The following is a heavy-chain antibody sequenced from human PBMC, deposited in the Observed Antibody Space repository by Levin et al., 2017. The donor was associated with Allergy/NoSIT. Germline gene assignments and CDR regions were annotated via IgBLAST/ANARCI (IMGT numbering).Heavy chain of an antibody. V-gene: IGHV4-61*01. CDR3: AREDMSTSLDY. Sequence: SETLSLSCTVSGGSVSTGNYYWTWIRQPPGKGLEWIGYIYYTGSTLYDPALKSRVTISLEPSKNQFSLKLTSVTAADTAVYYCAREDMSTSLDYWGQGNLVTVSS. CDR2: IYYTGST. D-gene: IGHD5/OR15-5a*01. CDR1: GGSVSTGNYY. J-gene: IGHJ4*02.